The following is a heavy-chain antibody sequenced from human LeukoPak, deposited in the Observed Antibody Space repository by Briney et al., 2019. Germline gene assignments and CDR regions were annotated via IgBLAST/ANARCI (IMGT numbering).Heavy chain of an antibody. D-gene: IGHD3-9*01. CDR2: ISYDGSNK. CDR1: GFTFSSYG. V-gene: IGHV3-30*18. J-gene: IGHJ4*02. Sequence: GGSLRLSCAASGFTFSSYGMHWVRQAPGKGLEWVAVISYDGSNKYYADSVKGRFTISRDNSKNTLYLQMNSLRAEDTAVYYCAKDHILSFDYWGQGTLVTVSS. CDR3: AKDHILSFDY.